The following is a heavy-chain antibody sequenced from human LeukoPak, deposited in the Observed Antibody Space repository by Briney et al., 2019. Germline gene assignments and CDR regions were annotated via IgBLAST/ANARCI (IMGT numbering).Heavy chain of an antibody. CDR3: AREYYDSSGYYPWDY. Sequence: GSSVKVSCKASGGTFSSYAISWVRQAPGQGLEWMGRIIPIFGTANYAQKFQGRVTITTDESTSTAYMELSSLRSEDTAVYYCAREYYDSSGYYPWDYWGQGTLVTVSS. CDR2: IIPIFGTA. D-gene: IGHD3-22*01. CDR1: GGTFSSYA. J-gene: IGHJ4*02. V-gene: IGHV1-69*05.